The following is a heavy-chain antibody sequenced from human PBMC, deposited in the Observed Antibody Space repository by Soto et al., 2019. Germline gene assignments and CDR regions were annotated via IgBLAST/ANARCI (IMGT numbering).Heavy chain of an antibody. CDR1: GFVFSDFQ. D-gene: IGHD3-16*01. V-gene: IGHV3-21*01. CDR3: ARENLAFQGAFDL. Sequence: GGSLRLSCAASGFVFSDFQFNWVRQAPGGGLEWLSSITGTSAFTEYAESIEGRFTISRDNPNKLLFLHMDNLGPEDTAVYYCARENLAFQGAFDLWGQGTLVTVYS. CDR2: ITGTSAFT. J-gene: IGHJ4*02.